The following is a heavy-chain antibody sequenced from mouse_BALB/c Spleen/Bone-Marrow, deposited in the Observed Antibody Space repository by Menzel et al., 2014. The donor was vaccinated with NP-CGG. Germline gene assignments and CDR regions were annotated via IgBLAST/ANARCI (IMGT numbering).Heavy chain of an antibody. D-gene: IGHD1-1*02. J-gene: IGHJ2*01. V-gene: IGHV1-22*01. Sequence: EVKLQESGPELVKPGSSVKMSCKTSGYSFTDYTIHWVKQSHGKSLEWIGNFNPNNGGTNYNQKFKDKATLTVDKSSRTAYMKFRSLTFEDSAVYYCARAGWYDYRGQGTTLTVSS. CDR1: GYSFTDYT. CDR3: ARAGWYDY. CDR2: FNPNNGGT.